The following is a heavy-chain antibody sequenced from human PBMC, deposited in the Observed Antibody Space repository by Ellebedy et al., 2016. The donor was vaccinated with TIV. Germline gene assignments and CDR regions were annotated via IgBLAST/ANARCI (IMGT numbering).Heavy chain of an antibody. CDR2: VRPSLGLT. CDR1: GYTFTGYY. CDR3: AIDSVVGDEDFDY. J-gene: IGHJ4*02. V-gene: IGHV1-46*01. D-gene: IGHD2-15*01. Sequence: AASVKVSCKASGYTFTGYYLHWVRQAPGQGLEWVGRVRPSLGLTYYAQRFQGRVTITADESTTTFFMELSSLTSEDTAVYFCAIDSVVGDEDFDYWGQGTLVTVSS.